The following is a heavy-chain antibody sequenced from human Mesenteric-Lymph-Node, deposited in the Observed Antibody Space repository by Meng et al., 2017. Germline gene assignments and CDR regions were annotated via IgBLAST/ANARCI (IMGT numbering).Heavy chain of an antibody. CDR2: IYHSGST. J-gene: IGHJ4*02. Sequence: QLQLQEPGPGLVKPSETLSLTCTVPGGSISSNGYYWDWVRQPPGKGLEWIGAIYHSGSTSYNPSLQSRVTMFVDTSKNQFSLMLTSVTATDTAVYYCARRRGGSGRDCWGQGTLVTVSS. D-gene: IGHD3-10*01. CDR3: ARRRGGSGRDC. V-gene: IGHV4-39*01. CDR1: GGSISSNGYY.